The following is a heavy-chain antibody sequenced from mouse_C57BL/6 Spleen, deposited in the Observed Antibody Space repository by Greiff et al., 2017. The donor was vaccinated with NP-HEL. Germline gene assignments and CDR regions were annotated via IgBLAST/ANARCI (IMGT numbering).Heavy chain of an antibody. J-gene: IGHJ2*01. D-gene: IGHD2-4*01. V-gene: IGHV1-15*01. CDR3: TRKGDYDVWDY. CDR2: IDPETGGT. CDR1: GYTFTDYE. Sequence: QVQLQQSGAELVRPGASVTLSCKASGYTFTDYEMHWVKQTPVHGLEWIGAIDPETGGTAYNQKFKGKAILTADKSSSTAYMELRSLTSEDSAVYYCTRKGDYDVWDYWGQGTTLTVSS.